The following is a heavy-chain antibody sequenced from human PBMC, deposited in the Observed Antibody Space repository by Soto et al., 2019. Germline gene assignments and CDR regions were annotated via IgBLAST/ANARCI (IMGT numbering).Heavy chain of an antibody. J-gene: IGHJ4*02. Sequence: PGGSLRLSCAASGFTFISCGMRWVRQAPGKGLEWVASISGNGFNTYYADSVKGRFTVSRDNSRDTLFLQMNSLRAEDTALYYCAKEMLASISRPFDYWGQGTLVTVSS. CDR3: AKEMLASISRPFDY. D-gene: IGHD5-12*01. CDR1: GFTFISCG. CDR2: ISGNGFNT. V-gene: IGHV3-23*01.